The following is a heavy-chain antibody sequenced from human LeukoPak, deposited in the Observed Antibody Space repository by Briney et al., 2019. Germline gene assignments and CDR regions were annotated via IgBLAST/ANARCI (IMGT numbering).Heavy chain of an antibody. V-gene: IGHV3-53*01. CDR3: ARDLKRGYSSGRYSWGTGSSNDY. J-gene: IGHJ4*02. Sequence: GGTLRLSCAASGFTFSSYGMSWVRQAPGKGLEWVSIIYSGGSTFYADSVKGRFTISRDNSKNTLYLQMNSLRADDTAVYYCARDLKRGYSSGRYSWGTGSSNDYWGQGTLVTVSS. CDR2: IYSGGST. D-gene: IGHD6-19*01. CDR1: GFTFSSYG.